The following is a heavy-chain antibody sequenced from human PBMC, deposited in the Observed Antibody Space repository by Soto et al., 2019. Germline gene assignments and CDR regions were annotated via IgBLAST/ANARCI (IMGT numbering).Heavy chain of an antibody. CDR2: VSTSGAT. V-gene: IGHV4-4*07. D-gene: IGHD3-9*01. J-gene: IGHJ6*02. Sequence: QVQLQESGPRLVKPAETLSLTCTVSDDFISSYYWNWIRQPAGKGLEWIGRVSTSGATNYNPSLESRVTMSGDTSKKQFSLKLTSVTAADTSVYFCARADYEILTGSYAMDVWGQGTTLTVSS. CDR1: DDFISSYY. CDR3: ARADYEILTGSYAMDV.